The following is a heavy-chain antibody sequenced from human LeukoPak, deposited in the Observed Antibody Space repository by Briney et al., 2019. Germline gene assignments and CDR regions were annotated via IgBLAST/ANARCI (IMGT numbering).Heavy chain of an antibody. V-gene: IGHV4-38-2*02. J-gene: IGHJ4*02. CDR2: IYHSGST. CDR1: GYSISSGYY. D-gene: IGHD1-26*01. Sequence: SETLSLTCTVSGYSISSGYYWGWIRQPPGKGLEWIGSIYHSGSTYYNPSLKSRVTISVDTSKNQFSLKLSSVTAADTAVYYCARSGGSYPVNYFDYWGQGTLVTVSS. CDR3: ARSGGSYPVNYFDY.